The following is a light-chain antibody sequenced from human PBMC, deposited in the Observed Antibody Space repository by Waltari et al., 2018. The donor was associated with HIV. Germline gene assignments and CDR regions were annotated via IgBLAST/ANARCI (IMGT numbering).Light chain of an antibody. CDR3: SSYTSSRTPYV. V-gene: IGLV2-14*03. Sequence: QSALTPPPSAAASAAQSVTSSCTRPSRSVGRCNYLSCYQQHPGKAPNPMISDVSKRPSGVSNRFSGSKSGNTASLTISGLQAEDEADYYCSSYTSSRTPYVFGTGTKVTVL. CDR1: SRSVGRCNY. J-gene: IGLJ1*01. CDR2: DVS.